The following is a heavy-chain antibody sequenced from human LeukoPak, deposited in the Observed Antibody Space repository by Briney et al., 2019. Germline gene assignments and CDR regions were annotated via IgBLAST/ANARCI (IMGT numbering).Heavy chain of an antibody. J-gene: IGHJ5*02. CDR1: VGSISSSSYY. CDR3: ARLGWAWSVDH. Sequence: TPSETLSLTCTDSVGSISSSSYYWGWIRQPPGKGLEWIGSIYYSGSTYYNPSLKSRVTISVDTFKNQFSLKLRSPNATDPVLYYCARLGWAWSVDHWGQGTLVTVSS. V-gene: IGHV4-39*01. D-gene: IGHD6-19*01. CDR2: IYYSGST.